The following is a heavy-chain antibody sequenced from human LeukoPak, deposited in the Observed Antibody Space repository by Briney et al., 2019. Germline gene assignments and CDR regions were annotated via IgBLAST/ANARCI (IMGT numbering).Heavy chain of an antibody. CDR1: GGSMSSSNW. V-gene: IGHV4-4*02. J-gene: IGHJ4*02. D-gene: IGHD1-1*01. CDR2: IYHSGST. CDR3: ARQGYGPATIKY. Sequence: ASETLSLTCDVSGGSMSSSNWWSWVRQPPGKGLEWIGEIYHSGSTKYNPSLKSRVTISVDTSKNQFSLKLSSVTAADTAIYYCARQGYGPATIKYWGQGTLVTVSS.